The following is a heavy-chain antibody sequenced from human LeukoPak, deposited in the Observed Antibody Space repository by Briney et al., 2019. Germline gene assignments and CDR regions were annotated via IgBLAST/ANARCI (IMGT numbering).Heavy chain of an antibody. J-gene: IGHJ4*02. D-gene: IGHD3-16*01. Sequence: SETLSLTCAVYGGSFSGYYWSWIRQPPGKGLEWIGEINHSGSTNYNPSLKSRVTISVDTSKNQFSLKLSSVTAADTAVYYCARDQGGVGYWGQGTLVTVSS. CDR3: ARDQGGVGY. CDR1: GGSFSGYY. V-gene: IGHV4-34*01. CDR2: INHSGST.